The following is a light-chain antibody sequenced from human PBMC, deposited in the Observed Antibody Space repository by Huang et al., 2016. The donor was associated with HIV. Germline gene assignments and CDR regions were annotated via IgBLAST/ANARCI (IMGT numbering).Light chain of an antibody. J-gene: IGKJ1*01. CDR1: QTVLYSSNNKNY. Sequence: DIVMTQSPDSLAVSLGERATINCKSSQTVLYSSNNKNYLAWYQQKPGQPPKLLIYGASTRDSGVPDRFSGSGSGTDFTLTISSLQAEDVAVYYCHQYYRSPWTFGQGTKVEIK. CDR2: GAS. CDR3: HQYYRSPWT. V-gene: IGKV4-1*01.